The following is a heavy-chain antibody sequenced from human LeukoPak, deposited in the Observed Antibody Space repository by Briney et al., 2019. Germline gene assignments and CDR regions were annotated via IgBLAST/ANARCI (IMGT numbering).Heavy chain of an antibody. CDR1: GYTLTELS. V-gene: IGHV1-24*01. D-gene: IGHD5-12*01. CDR3: ATECGYSGYDSCEDY. Sequence: SVKDSCKVSGYTLTELSMHWVRQAPGKGLEWMGGFDPEDGETIYAQKFQGRVTMTEDTSTDTAYMELSSLRSEDTAVYYCATECGYSGYDSCEDYWGQGTLVTVSS. CDR2: FDPEDGET. J-gene: IGHJ4*02.